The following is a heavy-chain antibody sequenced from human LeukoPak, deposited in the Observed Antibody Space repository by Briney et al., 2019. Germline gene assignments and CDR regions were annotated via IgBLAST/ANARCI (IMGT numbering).Heavy chain of an antibody. D-gene: IGHD2-8*01. J-gene: IGHJ6*02. CDR2: ISAYNCNT. CDR1: GYTCTSYG. CDR3: ARDRYCTNGVCPVYYYYGMDV. V-gene: IGHV1-18*01. Sequence: ASVKASCKASGYTCTSYGISWVRQAPGQGLEWMGWISAYNCNTNYAQKLQGRVTMTTDTSTSTAYMELRSLRSDDTAVYYCARDRYCTNGVCPVYYYYGMDVWGQGTTVTVSS.